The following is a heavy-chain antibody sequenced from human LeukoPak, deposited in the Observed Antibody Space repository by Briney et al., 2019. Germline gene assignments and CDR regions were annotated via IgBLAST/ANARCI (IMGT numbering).Heavy chain of an antibody. D-gene: IGHD4-17*01. Sequence: GGSLRLSCAASGFTFSSYSMNWVRQAPGKGLEWVSYISNSSSTIYYADSVKGRFTISRDNAKNSLYLQMNSLRAEDTAVYYCERAYGDKRTHFDFWGQGTLVTVSS. CDR2: ISNSSSTI. V-gene: IGHV3-48*04. CDR3: ERAYGDKRTHFDF. J-gene: IGHJ4*02. CDR1: GFTFSSYS.